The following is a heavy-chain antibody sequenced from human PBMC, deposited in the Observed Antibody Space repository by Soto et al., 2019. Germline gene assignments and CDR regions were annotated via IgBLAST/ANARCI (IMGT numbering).Heavy chain of an antibody. D-gene: IGHD6-19*01. CDR3: ARQGIAVAGTYYLDY. J-gene: IGHJ4*02. V-gene: IGHV5-51*01. CDR1: GYSFTSYW. CDR2: IYPGDSDT. Sequence: GESLKISCKGSGYSFTSYWIGWVRQMPGKGLEWMGIIYPGDSDTRYSPSVQGQVTISADKSISTAYLQWSSLKASDTAMYYCARQGIAVAGTYYLDYWGQGTLVNVSS.